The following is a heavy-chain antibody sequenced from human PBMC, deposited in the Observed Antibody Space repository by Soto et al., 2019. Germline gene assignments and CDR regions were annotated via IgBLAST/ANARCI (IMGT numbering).Heavy chain of an antibody. J-gene: IGHJ6*02. D-gene: IGHD2-8*01. CDR2: ISGSADST. CDR3: AKTRGAMIYAISVYGMDV. V-gene: IGHV3-23*01. CDR1: GFSFSSFA. Sequence: EVQLLESGVGFIHPGGSLRLSCAASGFSFSSFAMNWVRQAPGKGLEWVSIISGSADSTFYADSVKGRFTISRDNSKSTLYLQITSLRAEDTAVYYCAKTRGAMIYAISVYGMDVWGQGTTVTVSS.